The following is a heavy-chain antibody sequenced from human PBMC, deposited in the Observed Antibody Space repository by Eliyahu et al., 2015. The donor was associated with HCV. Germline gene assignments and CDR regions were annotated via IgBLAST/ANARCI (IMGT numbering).Heavy chain of an antibody. V-gene: IGHV1-69*02. CDR1: GGTFSSYT. J-gene: IGHJ3*02. Sequence: EVKKPGSSVKVSCKASGGTFSSYTISWVRQAPGQGLEWMGRIIPILGIANYAQKFQGRVTITADKSTSTAYMELSSLRSEDTAVYYCARYSRVTATKNDAFDIWGQGTMVTVSS. D-gene: IGHD2-21*02. CDR2: IIPILGIA. CDR3: ARYSRVTATKNDAFDI.